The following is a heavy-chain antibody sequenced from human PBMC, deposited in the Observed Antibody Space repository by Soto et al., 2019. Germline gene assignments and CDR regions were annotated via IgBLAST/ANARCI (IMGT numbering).Heavy chain of an antibody. J-gene: IGHJ6*02. CDR2: INPNSGGT. V-gene: IGHV1-2*02. CDR1: GYTFTGYY. CDR3: ARDLDIVVVPAAIPGGYYHYYYGMDV. Sequence: ASVKVSCKASGYTFTGYYMHWVRQAPGQGLEWMGWINPNSGGTNYAQKFQGRVTMTRDMSISTAYMELSRLRSDDTAVYYCARDLDIVVVPAAIPGGYYHYYYGMDVWGQGTTVTVSS. D-gene: IGHD2-2*02.